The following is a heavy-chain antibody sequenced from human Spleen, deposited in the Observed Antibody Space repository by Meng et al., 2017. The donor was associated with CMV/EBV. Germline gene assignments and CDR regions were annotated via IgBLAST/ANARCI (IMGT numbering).Heavy chain of an antibody. Sequence: SLKISCTASGFTFGDYAMSWVRQAPGKGLEWVGFIRSKAYGGTTEYAASVKGRFTISRDDSKSIAYLQMNSLKTEDTAVYYCTRGVGDYAGLRYPEYFQHWGQGTLVTVSS. CDR1: GFTFGDYA. CDR2: IRSKAYGGTT. J-gene: IGHJ1*01. CDR3: TRGVGDYAGLRYPEYFQH. D-gene: IGHD4-17*01. V-gene: IGHV3-49*04.